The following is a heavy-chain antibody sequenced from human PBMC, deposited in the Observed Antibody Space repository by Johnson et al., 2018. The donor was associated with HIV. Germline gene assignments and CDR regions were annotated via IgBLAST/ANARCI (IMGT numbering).Heavy chain of an antibody. CDR2: ISYVGTNE. CDR1: GFTFSNSA. Sequence: QVQLVESGGGVVQPGRSLRLSCAASGFTFSNSAMHWVRQAPGKGLEWVAVISYVGTNEYYADSVKGRFTISRDNSKNTLYLQMNSLRAEDTAVYYCAKDQTGDGGNSVKKDAVDIWGQGTMVTVSS. CDR3: AKDQTGDGGNSVKKDAVDI. J-gene: IGHJ3*02. V-gene: IGHV3-30*04. D-gene: IGHD4-23*01.